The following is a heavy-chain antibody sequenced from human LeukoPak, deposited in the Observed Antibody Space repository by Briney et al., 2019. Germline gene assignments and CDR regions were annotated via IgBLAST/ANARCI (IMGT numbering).Heavy chain of an antibody. J-gene: IGHJ5*02. CDR3: ARDGYKTYYYDSSGYPT. Sequence: GGSLRLSCAASGFTFSDYYMSWIRQAPGKGLEWVSYISSSGGTIYYADSVKGRFTISRDNAKSSLYLQMNSLRAEDTAVYYCARDGYKTYYYDSSGYPTWGQGTLVTVSS. D-gene: IGHD3-22*01. CDR1: GFTFSDYY. V-gene: IGHV3-11*01. CDR2: ISSSGGTI.